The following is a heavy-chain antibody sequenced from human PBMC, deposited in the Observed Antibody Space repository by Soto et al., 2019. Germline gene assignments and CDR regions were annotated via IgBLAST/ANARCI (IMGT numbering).Heavy chain of an antibody. J-gene: IGHJ4*02. Sequence: VGSLRLSCAASGFTFSSYGMHWVRQAPGKGLEWVAVIWYDGSNKYYADSVKGRFTISRDNSKNTLYLQMNSLRAEDTAVYYCARDLLFSVATIDEPNYYFDYWGQGTLVTVSS. CDR3: ARDLLFSVATIDEPNYYFDY. V-gene: IGHV3-33*01. CDR2: IWYDGSNK. D-gene: IGHD5-12*01. CDR1: GFTFSSYG.